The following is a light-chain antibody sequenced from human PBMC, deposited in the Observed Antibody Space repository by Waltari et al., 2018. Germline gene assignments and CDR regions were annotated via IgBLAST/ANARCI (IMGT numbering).Light chain of an antibody. CDR3: SSYAHNNHFV. V-gene: IGLV2-8*01. J-gene: IGLJ1*01. Sequence: QSVLTQPPSATGSPGQSVTISCTGTNSAVGAYNYVSWYQPPPGKVPKRLIYEVTKRPSGVPDRFSGSKSGNTASLTVSGLQADDEADYYCSSYAHNNHFVFGTGTKVTVL. CDR1: NSAVGAYNY. CDR2: EVT.